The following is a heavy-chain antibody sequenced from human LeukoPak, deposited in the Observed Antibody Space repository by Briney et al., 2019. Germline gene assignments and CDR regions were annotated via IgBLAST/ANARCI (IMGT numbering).Heavy chain of an antibody. CDR3: AKDMYSSSNTGWFDP. D-gene: IGHD6-13*01. Sequence: GGSLRLSCAASGFTFDDYGMSWVRQAPGKGLEWVSGINWNGGSTGYADSVKGRFTISRDNSKNTLYLQMNSLRVEDMAVYYCAKDMYSSSNTGWFDPWGQGTLVTVSS. J-gene: IGHJ5*02. V-gene: IGHV3-20*04. CDR2: INWNGGST. CDR1: GFTFDDYG.